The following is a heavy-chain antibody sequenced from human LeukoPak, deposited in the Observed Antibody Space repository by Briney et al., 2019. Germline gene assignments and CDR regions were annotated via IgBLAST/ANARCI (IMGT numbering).Heavy chain of an antibody. D-gene: IGHD3-22*01. Sequence: SETLSLTCIVSGGSIMSYYWSWVRQPPGKGLEWIGYIYYSGSTNYNPSLKSRVTISVDTSNNQFSLKLRSVTAADTAVYYCAREDDGSGYYNYWGQGTLVTVSS. CDR1: GGSIMSYY. CDR2: IYYSGST. CDR3: AREDDGSGYYNY. J-gene: IGHJ4*02. V-gene: IGHV4-59*01.